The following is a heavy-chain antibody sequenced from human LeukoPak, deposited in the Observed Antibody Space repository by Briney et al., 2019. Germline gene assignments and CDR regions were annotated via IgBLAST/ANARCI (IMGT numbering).Heavy chain of an antibody. D-gene: IGHD3-16*01. Sequence: GESLKISRKASGYSFTNYWIGWVRQMPGKGLEWMGIIYAGDSDTRYSPSFQGQVTISADKSIGTAFLQWSSLKASDTAMYYCARHSYATDYWGQGTLVTVSS. CDR1: GYSFTNYW. CDR2: IYAGDSDT. J-gene: IGHJ4*02. CDR3: ARHSYATDY. V-gene: IGHV5-51*01.